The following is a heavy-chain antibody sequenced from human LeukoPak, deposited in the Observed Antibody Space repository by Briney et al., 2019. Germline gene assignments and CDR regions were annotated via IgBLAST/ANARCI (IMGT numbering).Heavy chain of an antibody. CDR2: ISSSSSDI. J-gene: IGHJ3*02. CDR1: GFTFSSYS. Sequence: GGSLRLSCAASGFTFSSYSMNWLRQAPGKGLEWVSSISSSSSDIYYADSVKGRFTISRDNAKNSLYLQMNSLRAEDTAVYYCARRMVYAPLGAFDIWGQGTMVTVSS. V-gene: IGHV3-21*01. D-gene: IGHD2-8*01. CDR3: ARRMVYAPLGAFDI.